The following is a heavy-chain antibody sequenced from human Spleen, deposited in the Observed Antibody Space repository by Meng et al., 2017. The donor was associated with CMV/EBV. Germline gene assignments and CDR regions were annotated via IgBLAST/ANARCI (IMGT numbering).Heavy chain of an antibody. CDR3: ARRDDEDQEGNY. Sequence: CKGSGYRFTSYWSGWVRQMPGKGLEWMGIIYPGDSDTRYSPAFQGQGTISADKSISTAYLQGSSLKASDTAIYYWARRDDEDQEGNYWGQGTLVTVSS. CDR1: GYRFTSYW. J-gene: IGHJ4*02. D-gene: IGHD2-2*01. V-gene: IGHV5-51*01. CDR2: IYPGDSDT.